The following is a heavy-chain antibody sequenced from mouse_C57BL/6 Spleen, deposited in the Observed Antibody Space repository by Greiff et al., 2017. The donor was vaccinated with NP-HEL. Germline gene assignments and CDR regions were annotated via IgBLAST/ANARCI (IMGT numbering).Heavy chain of an antibody. J-gene: IGHJ3*01. V-gene: IGHV1-55*01. Sequence: QVQLQQPGAELVKPGASVKMSCKASGYTFTSYWITWVKQRPGQGLEWIGDIYPGSGSTNYNEKFKSKATLTVDTSSSTAYMQLSSLTSEDSAVYYCVKMGASYYPFAYWGQGTLVTVSA. CDR1: GYTFTSYW. D-gene: IGHD2-10*01. CDR3: VKMGASYYPFAY. CDR2: IYPGSGST.